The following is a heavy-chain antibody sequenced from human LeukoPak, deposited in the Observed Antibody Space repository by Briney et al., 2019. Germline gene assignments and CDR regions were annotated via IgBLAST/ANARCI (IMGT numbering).Heavy chain of an antibody. CDR2: MYSGGNT. CDR1: GIAVSSNY. J-gene: IGHJ5*02. CDR3: ASHDWFDP. V-gene: IGHV3-53*01. Sequence: PGGSLRLSCAAPGIAVSSNYMNWVRQAPGKGLEWVSVMYSGGNTYYADSVKGRFTISRDNSKNTLYLQMNSLRAEDTAVYYCASHDWFDPWGQGTLVTVSS.